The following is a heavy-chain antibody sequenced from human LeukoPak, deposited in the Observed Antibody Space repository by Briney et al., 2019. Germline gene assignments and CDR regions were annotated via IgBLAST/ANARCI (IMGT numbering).Heavy chain of an antibody. CDR2: ISSSSSYI. CDR1: GFTFSSYS. CDR3: ARDDGDSDAFDI. Sequence: RGSLRLSCAASGFTFSSYSMNWVRQAPGKGLEWGSSISSSSSYIYYADSVKGRFTISRDNAKNSLYLQMNSLRAEDTAVYYCARDDGDSDAFDIWGQGTMVTVSS. J-gene: IGHJ3*02. D-gene: IGHD4-17*01. V-gene: IGHV3-21*01.